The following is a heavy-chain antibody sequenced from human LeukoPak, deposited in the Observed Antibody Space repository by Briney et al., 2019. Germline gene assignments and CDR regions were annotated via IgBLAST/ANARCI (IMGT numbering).Heavy chain of an antibody. CDR3: AREDYDSSGYYYSYFDY. Sequence: GGSLRLSCAASGFTFSSYWMSWVRQAPGKGLVWVANIKQDGSEKYYVDSVKGRFTISRDNAKNSLYLQMNSLRAEDTAVYYCAREDYDSSGYYYSYFDYWGQGTMVTVSS. CDR2: IKQDGSEK. J-gene: IGHJ4*02. D-gene: IGHD3-22*01. V-gene: IGHV3-7*01. CDR1: GFTFSSYW.